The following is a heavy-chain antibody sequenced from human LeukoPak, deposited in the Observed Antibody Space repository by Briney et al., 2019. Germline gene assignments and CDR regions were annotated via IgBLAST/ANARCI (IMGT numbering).Heavy chain of an antibody. Sequence: GASLKVSCKASGDTFRRYSISWVRQAPGRGLEWLGGIIPVFRTANYAQKSQGRVTITADKSTTTAYMELRSLRSEDTAIYYCARGEAAAVTSFDSWGQGTQVTVSS. J-gene: IGHJ4*02. CDR1: GDTFRRYS. D-gene: IGHD6-13*01. CDR2: IIPVFRTA. V-gene: IGHV1-69*06. CDR3: ARGEAAAVTSFDS.